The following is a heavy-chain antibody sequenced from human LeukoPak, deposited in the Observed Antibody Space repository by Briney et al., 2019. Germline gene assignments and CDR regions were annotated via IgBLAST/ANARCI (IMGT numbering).Heavy chain of an antibody. J-gene: IGHJ6*02. D-gene: IGHD2-2*01. Sequence: PGRSLRLSCAASGFTFSSYGMHWVRQAPGKGLEWVTDISYDGSNKYYADSVKGRFTISRDNSKNTLYLQMNSLRAEDTAVYYCAKDATGYCSSTSCPLRRGYYYYGMDVWGQGTTVTVSS. V-gene: IGHV3-30*18. CDR1: GFTFSSYG. CDR2: ISYDGSNK. CDR3: AKDATGYCSSTSCPLRRGYYYYGMDV.